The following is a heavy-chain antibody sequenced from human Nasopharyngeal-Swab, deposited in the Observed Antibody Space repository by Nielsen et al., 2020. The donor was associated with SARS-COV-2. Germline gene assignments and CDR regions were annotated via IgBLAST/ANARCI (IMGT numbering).Heavy chain of an antibody. V-gene: IGHV4-4*02. CDR2: IYHSGST. Sequence: WIRQPPGKGLEWIGEIYHSGSTNYNPSLKSRVTISVDKSKNQFSLKLSSVTAADTAVYYCARVRWQWLVKDMKRNYFDYWGQGTLVPSPQ. J-gene: IGHJ4*02. D-gene: IGHD6-19*01. CDR3: ARVRWQWLVKDMKRNYFDY.